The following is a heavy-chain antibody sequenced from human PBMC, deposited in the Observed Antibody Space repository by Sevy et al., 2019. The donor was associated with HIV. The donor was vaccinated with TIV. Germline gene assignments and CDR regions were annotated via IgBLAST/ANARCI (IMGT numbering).Heavy chain of an antibody. Sequence: GGSLRLSCAASGFTFSSYWMHWVRQAPGKGPVWVSGVNSDGSSTNYADSVKGRFTMSRDSAKNTLYLQMNSLRAEDTAAYLLAAANTWQDYWGQGTLVTVSS. V-gene: IGHV3-74*01. D-gene: IGHD3-3*02. CDR3: AAANTWQDY. J-gene: IGHJ4*02. CDR2: VNSDGSST. CDR1: GFTFSSYW.